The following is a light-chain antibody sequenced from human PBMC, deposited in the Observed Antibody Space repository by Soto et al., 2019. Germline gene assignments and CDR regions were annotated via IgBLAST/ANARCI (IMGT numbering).Light chain of an antibody. CDR1: NSNIGRHT. V-gene: IGLV1-44*01. J-gene: IGLJ3*02. CDR2: TDN. CDR3: AAWDDSLQAWV. Sequence: QSVLTQPPSASGTPGQRVTISCSGSNSNIGRHTVNWYQQLPGTAPKLLIYTDNQRPSGVPDRFSDSKSGTSASLAISGLRSEDEAEYYCAAWDDSLQAWVFGGGTQLTVL.